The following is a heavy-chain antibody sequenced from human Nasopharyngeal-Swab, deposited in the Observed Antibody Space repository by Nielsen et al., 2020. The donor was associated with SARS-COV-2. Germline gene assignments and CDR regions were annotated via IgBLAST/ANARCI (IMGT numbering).Heavy chain of an antibody. Sequence: SVKVSCKASGGTFSSYAISWVRQAPGQGLEWMGGIIPIFGTANYAQKFQGSVTITADESTSTAYMELSSLRSEDTAVYYCASRPASIRAVAGATDYWGQGTLVTVSS. CDR2: IIPIFGTA. J-gene: IGHJ4*02. CDR1: GGTFSSYA. V-gene: IGHV1-69*13. D-gene: IGHD6-19*01. CDR3: ASRPASIRAVAGATDY.